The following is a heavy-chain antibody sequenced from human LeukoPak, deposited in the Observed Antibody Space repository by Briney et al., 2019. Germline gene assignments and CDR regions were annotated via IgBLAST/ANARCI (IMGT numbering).Heavy chain of an antibody. CDR2: ISGSGGST. CDR3: AREVPAATARYYYYYYMDV. V-gene: IGHV3-23*01. D-gene: IGHD2-2*01. CDR1: GFNFRIYE. Sequence: GGSLRLSCAASGFNFRIYEMSWVRQAPGKGLEWVSAISGSGGSTYYADSVKGRFTISRDNSKNTLYLQMNSLRAEDTAVYYCAREVPAATARYYYYYYMDVWGKGTTVTVSS. J-gene: IGHJ6*03.